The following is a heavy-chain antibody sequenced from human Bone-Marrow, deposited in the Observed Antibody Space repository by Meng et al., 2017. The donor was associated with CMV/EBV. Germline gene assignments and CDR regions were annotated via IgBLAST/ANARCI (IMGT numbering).Heavy chain of an antibody. CDR3: ARGRGRLDY. CDR2: INDSEST. J-gene: IGHJ4*02. Sequence: SETLSLTCAVYGESFSGFYWTWIRQSPGKGLEWIGEINDSESTNYNPSLKSPVSMSVDTSKNQFSLKLNSVTAADTAVYYCARGRGRLDYWGQG. CDR1: GESFSGFY. D-gene: IGHD3-10*01. V-gene: IGHV4-34*01.